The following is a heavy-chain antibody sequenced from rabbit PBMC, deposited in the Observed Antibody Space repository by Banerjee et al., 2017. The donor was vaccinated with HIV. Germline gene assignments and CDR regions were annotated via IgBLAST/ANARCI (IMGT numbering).Heavy chain of an antibody. Sequence: QQQLEESGGGLVKPEGSLTLSCTASGFSFSGSYWTCWVRQAPGKGLELIACIFAGSSGSTYYASWAKGRFTISRPSSTTVTLQMTSLTAADTATYFCARDLAGVIGWNFDLWGQGTLVTVS. CDR1: GFSFSGSYW. J-gene: IGHJ4*01. V-gene: IGHV1S45*01. D-gene: IGHD4-1*01. CDR3: ARDLAGVIGWNFDL. CDR2: IFAGSSGST.